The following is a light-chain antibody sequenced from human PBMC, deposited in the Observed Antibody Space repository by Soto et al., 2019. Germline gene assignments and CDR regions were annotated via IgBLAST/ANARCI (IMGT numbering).Light chain of an antibody. J-gene: IGLJ2*01. CDR2: SNY. Sequence: QSVLTQPPSASRTPGQRVTISWSGSISNIGSNPVHWYQQFPGTARKVLIYSNYQRHSGVPDRFSGSKSGTSASPAISGLQSDDEADYYCGAWDDRMSDLLFGGGT. CDR3: GAWDDRMSDLL. CDR1: ISNIGSNP. V-gene: IGLV1-44*01.